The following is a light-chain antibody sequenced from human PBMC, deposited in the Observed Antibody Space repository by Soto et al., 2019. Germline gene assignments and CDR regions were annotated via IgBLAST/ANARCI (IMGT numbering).Light chain of an antibody. Sequence: DIQMTQSPSSLSASVGDRVTITCQASQDISNYLNWYQQKPGKAPKLLIYDASNLETGVPSRFSGSGSATEFTLSISSLQSEDVAVYYCQQYGDWPPETFGQGTKLEI. CDR2: DAS. J-gene: IGKJ2*01. CDR3: QQYGDWPPET. V-gene: IGKV1-33*01. CDR1: QDISNY.